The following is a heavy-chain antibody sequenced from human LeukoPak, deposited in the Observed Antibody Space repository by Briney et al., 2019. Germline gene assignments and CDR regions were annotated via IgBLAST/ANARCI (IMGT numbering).Heavy chain of an antibody. CDR1: GYPFSANF. CDR3: VRGTPTPGMDY. J-gene: IGHJ4*02. CDR2: IDTTTGNP. D-gene: IGHD3-10*01. Sequence: GASVKVSCKASGYPFSANFLNWVRQAPGQGLEWMGNIDTTTGNPRYAQDFTGRFVFSLDTSVSTAYLQITSLKADDTAAYYCVRGTPTPGMDYWGQGTQVTVSS. V-gene: IGHV7-4-1*02.